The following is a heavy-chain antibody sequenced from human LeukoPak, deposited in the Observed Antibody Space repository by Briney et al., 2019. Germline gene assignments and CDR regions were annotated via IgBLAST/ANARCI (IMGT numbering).Heavy chain of an antibody. CDR1: VGSFSGYY. CDR3: ARGYYGSGSHCCHMDV. V-gene: IGHV4-34*01. Sequence: TSETLSHTCAVYVGSFSGYYWSWIRQPPGKGLEWIGEINHSGSTNYNSSLKSRVTISVDTSKNQFSLKLSSVTAADTAVYYCARGYYGSGSHCCHMDVWGKGTTITVS. CDR2: INHSGST. J-gene: IGHJ6*03. D-gene: IGHD3-10*01.